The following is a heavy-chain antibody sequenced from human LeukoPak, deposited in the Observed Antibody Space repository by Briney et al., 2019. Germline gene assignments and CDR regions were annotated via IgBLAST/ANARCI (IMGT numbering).Heavy chain of an antibody. V-gene: IGHV4-34*01. J-gene: IGHJ4*02. CDR2: INNTGST. D-gene: IGHD3-22*01. Sequence: SQTLSLTCAVDGGSFRGYYWSWISQPHRKGLEWNGEINNTGSTNYNPSLKSRVTISVDTAKNQFSPKLSSVTAAYTAVYYCARGQESYYYDSSGYYGYWGQGTLVTVSS. CDR3: ARGQESYYYDSSGYYGY. CDR1: GGSFRGYY.